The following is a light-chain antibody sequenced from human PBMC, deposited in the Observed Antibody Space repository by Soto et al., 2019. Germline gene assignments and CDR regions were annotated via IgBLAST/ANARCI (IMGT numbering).Light chain of an antibody. V-gene: IGLV1-40*01. Sequence: QSVLTQPPSVSGAPGQRVTISCNGSSSNIGAGYAVHWYQQLPGTAPKLLIYGNNNRPSGVPDRFSGSKSSTSASLAITGLQAEDETDYYCQSYDSRQSVVFGTGTKVTVL. J-gene: IGLJ1*01. CDR1: SSNIGAGYA. CDR3: QSYDSRQSVV. CDR2: GNN.